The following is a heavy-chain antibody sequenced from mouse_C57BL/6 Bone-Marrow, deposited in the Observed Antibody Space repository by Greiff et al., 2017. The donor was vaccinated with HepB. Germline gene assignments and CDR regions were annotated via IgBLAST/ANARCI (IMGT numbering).Heavy chain of an antibody. CDR1: GYSITSGYY. V-gene: IGHV3-6*01. CDR2: ISYDGSN. CDR3: ARDDFHGSFCMDY. J-gene: IGHJ4*01. D-gene: IGHD1-1*01. Sequence: EVKVEESGPGLVKPSQSLSLTCSVTGYSITSGYYWNWIRQFPGNKLEWMGYISYDGSNNYNPSLKNRISITRDTSKNQFFLKLNSVTTEDTATYYCARDDFHGSFCMDYWGQGTSVTVSS.